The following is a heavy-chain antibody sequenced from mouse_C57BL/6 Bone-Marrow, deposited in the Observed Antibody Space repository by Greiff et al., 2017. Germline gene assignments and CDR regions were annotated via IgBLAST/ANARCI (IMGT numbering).Heavy chain of an antibody. CDR2: IYPGDGDT. D-gene: IGHD2-12*01. V-gene: IGHV1-82*01. Sequence: VQLQQSGPELVKPGASVKISCKASGYAFSSSWMNWVKQRPGKGLEWIGRIYPGDGDTNYNGKFKGKATLTADKSSSTAYMQLSSLTSEDSAVYFCARSSYYWFAYWGQGTLVTVSA. CDR3: ARSSYYWFAY. J-gene: IGHJ3*01. CDR1: GYAFSSSW.